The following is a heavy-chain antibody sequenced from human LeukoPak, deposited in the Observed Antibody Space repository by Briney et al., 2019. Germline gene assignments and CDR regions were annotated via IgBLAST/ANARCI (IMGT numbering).Heavy chain of an antibody. J-gene: IGHJ4*02. V-gene: IGHV3-30*18. CDR1: GFTFSSYG. D-gene: IGHD3-10*01. CDR2: ISYDGSNK. Sequence: GGSLRLSCAASGFTFSSYGMHWVRQAPGKGLEWVAVISYDGSNKYYADSVKGRFTISRDNSKNTLYLQMNSLRAEDTAVYYCAKDRVYYGSGNPDYWGQGTLVTVSS. CDR3: AKDRVYYGSGNPDY.